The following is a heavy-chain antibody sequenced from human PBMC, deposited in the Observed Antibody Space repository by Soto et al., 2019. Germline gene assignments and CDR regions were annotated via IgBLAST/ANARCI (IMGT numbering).Heavy chain of an antibody. CDR1: GGSFSGYY. V-gene: IGHV4-34*01. D-gene: IGHD3-3*01. CDR2: INHSGST. Sequence: SETLSLTCAVYGGSFSGYYWSWIRQPPGKGLEWIGEINHSGSTNYNPSLKSRVTISVDTSKNQFFLKLSSVTAADTAVYYCARGHYDFWSGSYMDVWGKGTTVTVSS. J-gene: IGHJ6*03. CDR3: ARGHYDFWSGSYMDV.